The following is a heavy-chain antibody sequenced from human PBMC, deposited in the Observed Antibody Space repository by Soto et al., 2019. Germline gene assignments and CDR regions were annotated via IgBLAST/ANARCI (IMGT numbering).Heavy chain of an antibody. CDR1: GGSISSSSYY. J-gene: IGHJ6*02. CDR2: IYYSGST. Sequence: QLQLQESGPGLVKPSETLSLTCTVSGGSISSSSYYWGWIRQPPGKGLEWIGSIYYSGSTYYNPSLKSRVTVSVSTAKNQSSLNLSSVSAAYTAVYYCASPRIAAEPDRYYYGMEVWGQGTTVTVSS. D-gene: IGHD6-6*01. V-gene: IGHV4-39*01. CDR3: ASPRIAAEPDRYYYGMEV.